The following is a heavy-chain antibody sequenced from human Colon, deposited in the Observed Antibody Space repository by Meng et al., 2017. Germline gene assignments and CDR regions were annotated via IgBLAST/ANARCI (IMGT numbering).Heavy chain of an antibody. D-gene: IGHD3-9*01. CDR3: ARDYDILAGYYDAFDI. J-gene: IGHJ3*02. V-gene: IGHV4-61*02. CDR2: IYTSGST. Sequence: SETLSLTCTVSGGSISSGSHYWSWIRQPAGKGLEWIGRIYTSGSTNYNPSLKSRVTISVDTSKNPFSLKLSSVTAADTAVYYCARDYDILAGYYDAFDIWGQGTMVTVSS. CDR1: GGSISSGSHY.